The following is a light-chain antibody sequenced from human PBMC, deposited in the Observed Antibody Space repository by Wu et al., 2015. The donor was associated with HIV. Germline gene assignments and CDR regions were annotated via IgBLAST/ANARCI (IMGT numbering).Light chain of an antibody. J-gene: IGKJ2*01. Sequence: EIVLTQSPATLSVSPGERATLSCRATQNVSSNLAWYQQKPGQAPRLLIYGTSTRATGIPARFSGSGSGTEFTLIISSMQSEDVAVYYCQQYNNWPETFGQGTKLEIK. CDR2: GTS. CDR3: QQYNNWPET. V-gene: IGKV3-15*01. CDR1: QNVSSN.